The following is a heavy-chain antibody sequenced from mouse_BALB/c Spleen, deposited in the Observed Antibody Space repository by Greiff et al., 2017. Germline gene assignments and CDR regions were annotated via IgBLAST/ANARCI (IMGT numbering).Heavy chain of an antibody. CDR2: INPYNGAT. D-gene: IGHD1-3*01. Sequence: VQLKQSGPELVKPGASVKISCKASGYSFTGYYMHWVKQSHVKSLEWIGRINPYNGATSYNQNFKDKASLTVDKSSSTAYMELHSLTSEDSAVYYCANNYGFAYWGQGTLVTVSA. J-gene: IGHJ3*01. CDR1: GYSFTGYY. CDR3: ANNYGFAY. V-gene: IGHV1-31*01.